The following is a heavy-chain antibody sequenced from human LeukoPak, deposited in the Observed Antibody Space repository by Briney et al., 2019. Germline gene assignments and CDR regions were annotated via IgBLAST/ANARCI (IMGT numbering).Heavy chain of an antibody. D-gene: IGHD2-2*03. V-gene: IGHV4-34*01. Sequence: PSETLSFTCAVYGGSYSGYYWSWIPQPPGKGLEWSGELNHSGSTNYNPSLKSRATISVDTSKNQLSLKLSSVTAADTAVYYCARVGIVVVPAASIGRNYYYYYYMDVGGKETTVTVSS. CDR3: ARVGIVVVPAASIGRNYYYYYYMDV. CDR2: LNHSGST. CDR1: GGSYSGYY. J-gene: IGHJ6*03.